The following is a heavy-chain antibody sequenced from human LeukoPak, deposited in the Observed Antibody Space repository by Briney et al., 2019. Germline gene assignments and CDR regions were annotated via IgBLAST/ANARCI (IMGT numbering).Heavy chain of an antibody. V-gene: IGHV3-48*04. CDR3: AREITGTTGYYYYYYMDV. CDR2: ISGDGNAK. D-gene: IGHD1-14*01. Sequence: PGGSLRLSCAASGFSFSSYSINWVRQAPGKGLEWVSYISGDGNAKHYTDSAKGRFTISRDNAKNSLYLQMNSLRAEDTAVYYCAREITGTTGYYYYYYMDVWGKGTTVTVSS. J-gene: IGHJ6*03. CDR1: GFSFSSYS.